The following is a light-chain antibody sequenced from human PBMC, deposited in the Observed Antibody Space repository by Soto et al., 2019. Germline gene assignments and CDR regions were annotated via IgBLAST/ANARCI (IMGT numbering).Light chain of an antibody. J-gene: IGKJ1*01. CDR3: QQSYSTTSWT. Sequence: DIQMTQSPSSLSASVGDRVTITCRASQSIRNYLNWYQQKPGKDPKLLIYGASSLQSGVPSRFSSSRSGTDFTLTIGTLQPEDLATYYCQQSYSTTSWTFGQGTKVEIK. CDR2: GAS. V-gene: IGKV1-39*01. CDR1: QSIRNY.